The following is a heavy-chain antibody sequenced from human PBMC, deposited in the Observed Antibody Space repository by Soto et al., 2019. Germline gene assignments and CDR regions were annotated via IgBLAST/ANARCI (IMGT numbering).Heavy chain of an antibody. D-gene: IGHD3-10*01. CDR1: GYTFTSYY. V-gene: IGHV1-46*01. J-gene: IGHJ6*02. Sequence: ASVKVSCKASGYTFTSYYIHWVRQAPGQGLEWMGIISPSGGSTSYAQKFQGRVTMTRDTSTSTVYMELSSLRSEDTAVYYCARDRGPLDGVYYYYGMDVWGQGTTVTVS. CDR2: ISPSGGST. CDR3: ARDRGPLDGVYYYYGMDV.